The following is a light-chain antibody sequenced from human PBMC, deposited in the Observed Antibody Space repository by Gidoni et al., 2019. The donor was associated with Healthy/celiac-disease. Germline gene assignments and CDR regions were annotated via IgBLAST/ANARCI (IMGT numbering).Light chain of an antibody. CDR3: QQSYSTPLT. CDR2: AAS. J-gene: IGKJ4*01. V-gene: IGKV1-39*01. CDR1: QSISSY. Sequence: KVTITCRASQSISSYLNWYQQKPGKAPKLLIYAASSLQSGVPSRFSGSGSGTDFTLTISSLQPEDFATYYCQQSYSTPLTFGGGTKVEIK.